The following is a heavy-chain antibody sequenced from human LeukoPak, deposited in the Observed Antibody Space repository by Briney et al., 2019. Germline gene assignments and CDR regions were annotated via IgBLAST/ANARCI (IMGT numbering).Heavy chain of an antibody. V-gene: IGHV4-59*01. CDR2: IVFSGTT. J-gene: IGHJ4*02. Sequence: PSETLSLTCTVSGGSFSNFYWSWIRQSPGKGLEWIGYIVFSGTTNYNPSPRSRATISVDTSKNQFSLRLTSVTASDTAVYYCARDVNYWGQGTLVTVSS. CDR1: GGSFSNFY. CDR3: ARDVNY.